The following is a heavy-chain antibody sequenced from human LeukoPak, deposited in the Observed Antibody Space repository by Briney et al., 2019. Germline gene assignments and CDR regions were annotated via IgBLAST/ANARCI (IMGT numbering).Heavy chain of an antibody. V-gene: IGHV4-38-2*02. D-gene: IGHD5-24*01. CDR3: ARAPVGYNYGLRHIHYMDV. J-gene: IGHJ6*03. Sequence: TSETLSLTCTVSGYSISSDYYWGWIRQPRGKGLEWIGSIYNRGTNHYNPSLKGRVTISVDTSKKQFFMKLSSVTAADTAVYYCARAPVGYNYGLRHIHYMDVWGQGTTVTVSS. CDR2: IYNRGTN. CDR1: GYSISSDYY.